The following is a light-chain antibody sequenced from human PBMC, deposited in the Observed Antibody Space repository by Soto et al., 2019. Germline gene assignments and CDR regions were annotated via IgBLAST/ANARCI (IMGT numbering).Light chain of an antibody. CDR3: QQYNNCPYT. V-gene: IGKV3-15*01. J-gene: IGKJ2*01. CDR2: GAS. CDR1: QSISTN. Sequence: EIVMTQSPDTLSVSPGERATLSCRASQSISTNLAWYQQKPGQAPRLLIYGASTRATGIPARFSGSGSGTEFTLTISSLQSEDFAVYHCQQYNNCPYTFGQRTKLEIK.